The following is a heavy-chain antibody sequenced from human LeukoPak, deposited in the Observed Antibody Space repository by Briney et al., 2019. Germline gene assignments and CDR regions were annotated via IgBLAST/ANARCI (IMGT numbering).Heavy chain of an antibody. D-gene: IGHD5-12*01. CDR1: GFAFDEYG. CDR3: AKDYDGGYVNV. J-gene: IGHJ6*04. CDR2: INWSGSST. Sequence: GGSLRLSCAASGFAFDEYGMTWVRQAPGKGLEWVSGINWSGSSTGYADSVKGRFTISRDNAKNSVYLQMNSLRAEDTAVYYCAKDYDGGYVNVWGKGTTVTVSS. V-gene: IGHV3-20*04.